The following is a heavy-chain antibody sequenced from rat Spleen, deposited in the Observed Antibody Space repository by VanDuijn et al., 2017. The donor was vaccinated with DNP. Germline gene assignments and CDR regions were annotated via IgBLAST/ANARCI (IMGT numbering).Heavy chain of an antibody. CDR3: TKILDY. Sequence: EVQLVESGGGLVRPGRSLQLSCVASGFTFSNSWMYWIRQAPGKGLEWLGSINPDGDTTYYPDSVKGRFTFSRDNAKNTVYLQMNSLRSEDTATYHCTKILDYWGQGVMVTVSS. CDR2: INPDGDTT. J-gene: IGHJ2*01. CDR1: GFTFSNSW. V-gene: IGHV5-58*01.